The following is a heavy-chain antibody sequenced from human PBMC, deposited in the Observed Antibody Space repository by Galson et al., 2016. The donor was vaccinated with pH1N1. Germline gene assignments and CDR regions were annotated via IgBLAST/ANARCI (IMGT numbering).Heavy chain of an antibody. Sequence: SLRLSCAASGFRFDDYAMHWVRQAPGKGLEWVSGINWKSNNIVYADSVKGRFSISRDNAKRSLFLEMNSPRVEDTALYYCVKDFKGYFYYMDVWGKGTTVTVSS. V-gene: IGHV3-9*01. CDR3: VKDFKGYFYYMDV. J-gene: IGHJ6*03. CDR2: INWKSNNI. CDR1: GFRFDDYA.